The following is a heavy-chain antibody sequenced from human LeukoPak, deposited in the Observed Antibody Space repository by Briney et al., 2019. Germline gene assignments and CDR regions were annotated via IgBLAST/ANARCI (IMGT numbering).Heavy chain of an antibody. CDR2: IIPILGIA. V-gene: IGHV1-69*04. CDR3: ARDYGSGSYKSPSYHYYYYYGMDV. Sequence: GASVKVSCKASGGTFSSYAISWVRQAPGQGLEWMGRIIPILGIANYAQKFQGRVTITADKSTSTAYMELSSLRPEDTALYYCARDYGSGSYKSPSYHYYYYYGMDVWGQGTTVTVSS. J-gene: IGHJ6*02. CDR1: GGTFSSYA. D-gene: IGHD3-10*01.